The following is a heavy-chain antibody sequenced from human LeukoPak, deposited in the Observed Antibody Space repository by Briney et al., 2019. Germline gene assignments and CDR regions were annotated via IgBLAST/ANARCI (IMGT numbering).Heavy chain of an antibody. CDR2: ISYDGSNK. Sequence: GGSLRLSCAASGFTFSSYGMHWVRQAPGKGLEWVAVISYDGSNKYYADSVKGRFTISRDNSKNTLYLQMNSLRAEDTAVYYWGKVGGGGDYFDYWGQGTLVTVSS. CDR1: GFTFSSYG. CDR3: GKVGGGGDYFDY. J-gene: IGHJ4*02. V-gene: IGHV3-30*18. D-gene: IGHD3-10*01.